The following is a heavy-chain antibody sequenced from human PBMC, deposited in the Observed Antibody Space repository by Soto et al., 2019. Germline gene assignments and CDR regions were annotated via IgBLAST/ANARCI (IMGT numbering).Heavy chain of an antibody. V-gene: IGHV3-21*02. CDR2: ISSGGDNV. J-gene: IGHJ5*01. Sequence: EVQLVESGGGLVKPGGSLRLSCAASDFIFSNYHMNWIRQAPGKGLEWVSSISSGGDNVYYTASVNGRFTSSRDNAKNSLFLQMNSVRAEDTVVYYCGGSYGPADSWGQGTLVTVSS. D-gene: IGHD3-16*01. CDR1: DFIFSNYH. CDR3: GGSYGPADS.